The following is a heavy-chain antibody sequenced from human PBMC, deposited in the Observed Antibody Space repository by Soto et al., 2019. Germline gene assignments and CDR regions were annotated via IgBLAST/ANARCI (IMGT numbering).Heavy chain of an antibody. D-gene: IGHD6-13*01. CDR1: GFTFSSCS. V-gene: IGHV3-30*18. CDR3: AKARYSSSWDYYYYGMDV. J-gene: IGHJ6*02. Sequence: PGGSLRLSCAASGFTFSSCSMHWVRQAPGKGLEWVAVISYDGSNKYYADSVKGRFTISRDNSKNTLYLQMNSLRAEDTAVYYCAKARYSSSWDYYYYGMDVWGQGTTVAVSS. CDR2: ISYDGSNK.